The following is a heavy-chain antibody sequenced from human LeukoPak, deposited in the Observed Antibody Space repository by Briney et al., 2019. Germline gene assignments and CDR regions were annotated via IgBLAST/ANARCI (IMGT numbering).Heavy chain of an antibody. CDR2: IIPVLNIT. V-gene: IGHV1-69*04. CDR3: ARDQGLTAPPPYGLDV. J-gene: IGHJ6*02. CDR1: GGTFSTSA. D-gene: IGHD5-18*01. Sequence: GASVQVSFKTSGGTFSTSAITWVRQAPGQGLEWMGRIIPVLNITTYAQRFQGRVTLTADTSTSTVYMELSSLRSEETAVYYCARDQGLTAPPPYGLDVWGQGTTVIVSS.